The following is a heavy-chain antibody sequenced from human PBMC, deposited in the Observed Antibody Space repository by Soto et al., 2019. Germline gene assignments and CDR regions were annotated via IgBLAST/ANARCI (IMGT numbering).Heavy chain of an antibody. Sequence: SVKVSGKASANRFSTSGLSWVQHAPGQGLEWMGGIIPIFDSTTYAQKFEGRVTNTADESTNTAYMELSSLRSEDTAIYYCARGREEAFGVFLINYYAMDVSCQ. V-gene: IGHV1-69*13. J-gene: IGHJ6*02. CDR2: IIPIFDST. CDR1: ANRFSTSG. CDR3: ARGREEAFGVFLINYYAMDV. D-gene: IGHD3-3*01.